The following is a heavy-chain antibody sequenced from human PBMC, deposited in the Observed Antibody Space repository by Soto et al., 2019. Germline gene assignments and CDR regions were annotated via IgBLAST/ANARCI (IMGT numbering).Heavy chain of an antibody. CDR2: ISGSGGST. J-gene: IGHJ6*03. CDR1: GFTFSSYA. Sequence: GGSLRLSCAASGFTFSSYAMSWVRQAPGKGLEWVSAISGSGGSTYYADSVKGRFTISRDNSKNTLYLQMNSLGAEDTAVYYCAKPAAPFRRCSSTSCPLSYYYYYMDVWGKGTTVTVSS. CDR3: AKPAAPFRRCSSTSCPLSYYYYYMDV. D-gene: IGHD2-2*01. V-gene: IGHV3-23*01.